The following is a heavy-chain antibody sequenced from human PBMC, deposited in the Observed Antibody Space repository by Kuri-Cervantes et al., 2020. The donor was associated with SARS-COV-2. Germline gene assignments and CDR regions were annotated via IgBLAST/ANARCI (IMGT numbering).Heavy chain of an antibody. Sequence: GSLRLSCAVYGGSFSGYYWSWIRQPPGKGLEWIGEINHSGSTNYNPSLKSRVTISVDRSKNQFSLKLSSVTAADTAVYYCARDLGIAAAGSCGYFDYWGEGTLVTVSS. CDR2: INHSGST. D-gene: IGHD6-13*01. CDR1: GGSFSGYY. V-gene: IGHV4-34*01. J-gene: IGHJ4*02. CDR3: ARDLGIAAAGSCGYFDY.